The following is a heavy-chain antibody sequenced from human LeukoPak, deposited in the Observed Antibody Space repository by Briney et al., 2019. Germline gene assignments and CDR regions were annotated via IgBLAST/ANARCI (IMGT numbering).Heavy chain of an antibody. J-gene: IGHJ6*02. CDR1: GFTFSSYG. D-gene: IGHD3-10*01. CDR3: AREGASPLWFGGGLGYYYYGMDV. V-gene: IGHV3-30*03. Sequence: GGSLRLSCAASGFTFSSYGMHWVRQAPGKGLEWVAVISYDGSNKYYADSVKGRFTISRDNSKNTLYLQMNSLRAEDTAVYYCAREGASPLWFGGGLGYYYYGMDVWGQGTTVTVSS. CDR2: ISYDGSNK.